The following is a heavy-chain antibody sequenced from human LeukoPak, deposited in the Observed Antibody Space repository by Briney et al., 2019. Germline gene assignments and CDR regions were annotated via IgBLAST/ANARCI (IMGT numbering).Heavy chain of an antibody. J-gene: IGHJ4*02. Sequence: ASVNVSCTASGYTFTVDGISCVCQAPGQGLEWMGWISAYNGNTNYAQKLQGRVTMTTDTSTSTAYMELRSLRSDDTAVYYCARDSHSSSWLLDYWGQGTLVTVSS. CDR2: ISAYNGNT. CDR3: ARDSHSSSWLLDY. CDR1: GYTFTVDG. D-gene: IGHD6-13*01. V-gene: IGHV1-18*01.